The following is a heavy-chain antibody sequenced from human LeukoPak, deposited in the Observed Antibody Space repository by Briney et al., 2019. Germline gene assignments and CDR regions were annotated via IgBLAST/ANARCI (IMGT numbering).Heavy chain of an antibody. J-gene: IGHJ4*02. D-gene: IGHD6-6*01. Sequence: TGGSLRLSCAASGFTFSIHNKNWVRQAPGKGLEWVSCISSGSSTISYADSVKGRFTISRDNAKNSMYLQMNSLRAEDTAVYYCATISSSSGYWGQGTLVTVSS. CDR1: GFTFSIHN. V-gene: IGHV3-48*01. CDR2: ISSGSSTI. CDR3: ATISSSSGY.